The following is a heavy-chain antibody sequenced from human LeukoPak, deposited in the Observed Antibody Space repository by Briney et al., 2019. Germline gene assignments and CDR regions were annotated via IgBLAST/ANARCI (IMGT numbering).Heavy chain of an antibody. D-gene: IGHD3-10*01. CDR3: ARHGMFGSGSYYKSWFDY. CDR1: GFTVSSNY. Sequence: GGSLRLSCAASGFTVSSNYMSWVRQAPGKGLEWVSVIYSGGSTYYADSVKGRFTISRDNSKNTLYLQMNSLRAEDTAVYYCARHGMFGSGSYYKSWFDYWGQGTLVTVSS. J-gene: IGHJ4*02. CDR2: IYSGGST. V-gene: IGHV3-53*01.